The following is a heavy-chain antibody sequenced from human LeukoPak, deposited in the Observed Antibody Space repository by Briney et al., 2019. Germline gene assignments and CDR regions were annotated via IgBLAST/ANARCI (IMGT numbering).Heavy chain of an antibody. CDR1: GGSISSYY. Sequence: SETLSLTCTVSGGSISSYYWSWIRQPARKGLEWIGRIYTSGSTNYNPSLKSRVTMSVDTSKNQFSLKLSSVTAADTAVYYCAASRVRFSIAAAGTEAYWGQGTLVTVSS. CDR3: AASRVRFSIAAAGTEAY. D-gene: IGHD6-13*01. V-gene: IGHV4-4*07. J-gene: IGHJ4*02. CDR2: IYTSGST.